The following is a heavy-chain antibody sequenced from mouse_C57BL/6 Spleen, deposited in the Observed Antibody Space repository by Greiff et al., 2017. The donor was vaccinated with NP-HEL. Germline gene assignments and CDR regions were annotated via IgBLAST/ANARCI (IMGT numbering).Heavy chain of an antibody. CDR2: IYPGNSDT. V-gene: IGHV1-5*01. Sequence: EVQLQQPGAELVKPGASVKLSCKASGYTFTSYWMQWVKQRPGQGLEWIGAIYPGNSDTSYNQKFKGKAKLTAVTSASTAYMELSSLTNEDSAVYYCTSSYGSSSFAYWGQGTLVTVSA. D-gene: IGHD1-1*01. J-gene: IGHJ3*01. CDR3: TSSYGSSSFAY. CDR1: GYTFTSYW.